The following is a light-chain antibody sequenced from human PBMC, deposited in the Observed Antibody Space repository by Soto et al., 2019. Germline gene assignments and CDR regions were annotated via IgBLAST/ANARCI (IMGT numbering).Light chain of an antibody. CDR1: QSISSW. Sequence: DIQMTQSPSTLSASVGDRVTITCRASQSISSWLAWYLQRPGKAPKLLIYDASSLESGVPSRFSGSGSGTEFTLTISSLQPYDFATYYCQQYNSNSKYTFGQGTKLEIK. CDR2: DAS. J-gene: IGKJ2*01. CDR3: QQYNSNSKYT. V-gene: IGKV1-5*01.